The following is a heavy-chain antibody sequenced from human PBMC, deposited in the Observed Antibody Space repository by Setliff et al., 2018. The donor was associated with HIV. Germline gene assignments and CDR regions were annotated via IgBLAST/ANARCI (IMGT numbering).Heavy chain of an antibody. Sequence: GGSLRLSCAAAGFTFSNAWMTWVRQAPGRGLEWVARIRNKKNGGTTYYAAPVEGRFTISRDDPKNTLSLQMNSLKTEDTAIYYCTTDLGSGRFSWNNNWGQGTLVTV. CDR3: TTDLGSGRFSWNNN. CDR1: GFTFSNAW. J-gene: IGHJ4*02. V-gene: IGHV3-15*01. D-gene: IGHD1-26*01. CDR2: IRNKKNGGTT.